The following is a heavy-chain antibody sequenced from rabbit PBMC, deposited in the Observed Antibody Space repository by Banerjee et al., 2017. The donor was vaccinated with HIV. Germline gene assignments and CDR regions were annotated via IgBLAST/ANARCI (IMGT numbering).Heavy chain of an antibody. CDR2: IYAGSYGIT. V-gene: IGHV1S45*01. Sequence: QEQLEESGGDLVKPEGSLTLTCTASGLSFSSRYWICWVRQAPGKGLEWIACIYAGSYGITYYATWAKGRFTISKTSSTTVTLQMTSLTAADTATYFCARAIYAAYAGYGIGYYFDLWGQGTLVTVS. J-gene: IGHJ4*01. D-gene: IGHD7-1*01. CDR1: GLSFSSRYW. CDR3: ARAIYAAYAGYGIGYYFDL.